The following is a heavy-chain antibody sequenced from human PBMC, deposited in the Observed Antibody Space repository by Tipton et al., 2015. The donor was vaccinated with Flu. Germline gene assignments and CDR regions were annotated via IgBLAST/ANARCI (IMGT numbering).Heavy chain of an antibody. D-gene: IGHD2/OR15-2a*01. V-gene: IGHV4-39*07. J-gene: IGHJ3*02. Sequence: TLSLTCSVSGDSISSNSFYWGWVRQPPGTGLEWIGSIYFTGTSHYNPSLKSRVTISVDTSKNQFSLKLTSVTAADTAVYYCARLSLSFNAFDIWGQGTTVIVSS. CDR3: ARLSLSFNAFDI. CDR1: GDSISSNSFY. CDR2: IYFTGTS.